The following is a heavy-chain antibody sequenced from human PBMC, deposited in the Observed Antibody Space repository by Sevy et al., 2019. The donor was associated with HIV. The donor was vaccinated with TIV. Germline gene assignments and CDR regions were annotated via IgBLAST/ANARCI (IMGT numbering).Heavy chain of an antibody. D-gene: IGHD3-10*01. V-gene: IGHV3-9*01. CDR2: ISWNSGSI. J-gene: IGHJ6*02. CDR3: AKENGSGSYRWLPYYYYYGMDV. Sequence: QLGGSLRLSCAASGFTFDDYAMHWVRQAPGKGLEWVSGISWNSGSIGYADSVKGRFTISRDNAKNSLYLQMNSLRAEDTALYYCAKENGSGSYRWLPYYYYYGMDVWGQGTTVTVSS. CDR1: GFTFDDYA.